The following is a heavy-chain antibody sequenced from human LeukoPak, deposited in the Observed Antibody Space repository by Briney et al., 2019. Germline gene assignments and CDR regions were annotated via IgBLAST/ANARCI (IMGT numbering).Heavy chain of an antibody. CDR2: VAYDGSNE. V-gene: IGHV3-30*04. CDR3: ARPSGSVTIFGVVDYFDY. CDR1: GFTFSSYG. J-gene: IGHJ4*02. Sequence: GGPLRLSCQVSGFTFSSYGMNWVRQAPGKGLDWVASVAYDGSNENYAESVKGRFTISRDNSKNMLYLQMNSLRAEDTAVYFCARPSGSVTIFGVVDYFDYWGPGTLVTVSS. D-gene: IGHD3-3*01.